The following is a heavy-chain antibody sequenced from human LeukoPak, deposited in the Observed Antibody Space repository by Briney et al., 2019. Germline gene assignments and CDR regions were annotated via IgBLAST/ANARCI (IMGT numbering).Heavy chain of an antibody. D-gene: IGHD6-13*01. Sequence: GASVKVSCKASGYTFTNYGINWVRQAPGQGLEWMGWISTYNGDTNYAQKFQGRVTITADESTSTAYMELSSLRSEDTAVYYCARDSLAAAGEQLDYWGQGTLVTVSS. CDR1: GYTFTNYG. CDR3: ARDSLAAAGEQLDY. J-gene: IGHJ4*02. V-gene: IGHV1-18*01. CDR2: ISTYNGDT.